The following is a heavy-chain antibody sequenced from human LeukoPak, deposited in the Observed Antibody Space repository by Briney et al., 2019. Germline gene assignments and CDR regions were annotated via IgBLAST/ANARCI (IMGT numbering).Heavy chain of an antibody. J-gene: IGHJ4*02. D-gene: IGHD6-13*01. CDR2: INHSGST. V-gene: IGHV4-34*01. Sequence: SETLSLTCAVYGGSFSGYYWSWIRQPPGQGLEWIGEINHSGSTNYNPSLKSRVTISVDTSKNQFSLKLSSGTAADTAVYYCARGRGSSWPFGYWGQGTLVTVSS. CDR1: GGSFSGYY. CDR3: ARGRGSSWPFGY.